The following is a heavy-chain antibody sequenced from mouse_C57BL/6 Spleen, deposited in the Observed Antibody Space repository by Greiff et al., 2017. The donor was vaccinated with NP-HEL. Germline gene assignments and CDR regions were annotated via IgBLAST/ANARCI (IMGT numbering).Heavy chain of an antibody. CDR2: INPYNGGT. J-gene: IGHJ2*01. V-gene: IGHV1-19*01. Sequence: EVQLQQSGPVLVKPGASVKMSCKASGYTFTDYYMNWVKQSHGKSLEWIGVINPYNGGTSYNQKFKGKATLTVDKSSSTAYMELNSLTSEDSAVYYCAREGYDYDGYFDYWGQGTTLTVSS. CDR3: AREGYDYDGYFDY. CDR1: GYTFTDYY. D-gene: IGHD2-4*01.